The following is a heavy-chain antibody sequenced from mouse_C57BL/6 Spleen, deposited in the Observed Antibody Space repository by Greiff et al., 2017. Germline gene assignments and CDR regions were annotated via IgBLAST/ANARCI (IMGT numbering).Heavy chain of an antibody. CDR1: GYTFTSYW. V-gene: IGHV1-7*01. J-gene: IGHJ2*01. CDR2: INPSSGYT. D-gene: IGHD1-1*01. CDR3: ARSFMTTVVATGGDYFDY. Sequence: LQESGAELAKPGASVKLSCKASGYTFTSYWMHWVKQRPGQGLAWIGYINPSSGYTKYNQKFKDKATLTADKSSSTAYMQLSSLTYEDSAGYYCARSFMTTVVATGGDYFDYWGQGTTLTVSS.